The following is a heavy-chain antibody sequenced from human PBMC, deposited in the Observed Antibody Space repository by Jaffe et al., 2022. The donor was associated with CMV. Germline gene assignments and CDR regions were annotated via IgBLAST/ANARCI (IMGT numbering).Heavy chain of an antibody. CDR2: IYYSGST. D-gene: IGHD4-17*01. J-gene: IGHJ4*02. Sequence: QLQLQESGPGLVKPSETLSLTCTVSGGSISSSSYYWGWIRQPPGKGLEWIGSIYYSGSTYYNPSLKSRVTISVDTSKNQFSLKLSSVTAADTAVYYCARASYGDYGAPCFDYWGQGTLVTVSS. CDR1: GGSISSSSYY. CDR3: ARASYGDYGAPCFDY. V-gene: IGHV4-39*01.